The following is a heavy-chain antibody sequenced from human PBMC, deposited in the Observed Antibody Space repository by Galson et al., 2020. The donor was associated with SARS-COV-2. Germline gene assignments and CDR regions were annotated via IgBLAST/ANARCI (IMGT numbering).Heavy chain of an antibody. CDR3: AKMYGIKGTTPRYFDY. CDR2: IYSGGTT. Sequence: GGSLRLSCAASGFTFSSYSMSWVRQAPGKGLEWVSVIYSGGTTYYVDSVKGRFTISRDKSKDTLYLQMNSLRADDTAVYYCAKMYGIKGTTPRYFDYWGQGTLVTVSS. CDR1: GFTFSSYS. V-gene: IGHV3-23*03. J-gene: IGHJ4*02. D-gene: IGHD4-17*01.